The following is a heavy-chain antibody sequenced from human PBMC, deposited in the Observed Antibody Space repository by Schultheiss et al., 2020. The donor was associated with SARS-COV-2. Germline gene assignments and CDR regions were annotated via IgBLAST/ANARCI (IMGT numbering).Heavy chain of an antibody. CDR3: ARDRRNYYDSSGYNT. CDR1: GGSISSYY. V-gene: IGHV4-4*07. CDR2: IYTSGST. J-gene: IGHJ4*02. D-gene: IGHD3-22*01. Sequence: SQTLSLTCTVSGGSISSYYWSWIRQPAGKGLEWIGRIYTSGSTNYNPSLKSRVTISVDTSKNQFSLKLSSVTAADTAVYYCARDRRNYYDSSGYNTWGQGTLVTVSS.